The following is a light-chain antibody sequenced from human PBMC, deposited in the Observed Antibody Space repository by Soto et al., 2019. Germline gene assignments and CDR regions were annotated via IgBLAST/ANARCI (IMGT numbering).Light chain of an antibody. V-gene: IGKV3-20*01. Sequence: ETVLTQSPGTLSLSPGERATLSCRASQSVGGSFLAWYQQRPGQAPRLLIYHTSYRATGIPDRFSGSGSGTDFTLTISNLQPEDFAMYYCQQYNSHWSWTFGQGTKVDIK. J-gene: IGKJ1*01. CDR2: HTS. CDR3: QQYNSHWSWT. CDR1: QSVGGSF.